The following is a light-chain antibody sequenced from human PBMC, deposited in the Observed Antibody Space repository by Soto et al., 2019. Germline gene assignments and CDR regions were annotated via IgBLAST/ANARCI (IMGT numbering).Light chain of an antibody. J-gene: IGLJ3*02. CDR3: CSYVGSSILM. CDR1: SSDVGLYNL. V-gene: IGLV2-23*02. CDR2: EVN. Sequence: QSVLTQPASVSGSPGQSITISCTGTSSDVGLYNLVSWYQQLPGKAPKLIIYEVNERPSGISDRFSGSKSGNTASLTISGLQDEDKADYYCCSYVGSSILMFGGGTKLTVL.